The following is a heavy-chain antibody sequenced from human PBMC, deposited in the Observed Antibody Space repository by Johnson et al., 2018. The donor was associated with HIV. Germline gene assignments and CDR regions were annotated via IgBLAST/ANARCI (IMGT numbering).Heavy chain of an antibody. Sequence: QVQLVESGGGVVQPGRSLRLSCAASGFTFSSYAMHWVRQAPGKGLEWVAVISYDGSKKNYADSVKGRFTISRDDSKNTLYLQMNSLKTEDTAVYYCTTPLLVGANRPSEEGYNDDFDIWGQGTMVTVSS. CDR3: TTPLLVGANRPSEEGYNDDFDI. CDR1: GFTFSSYA. CDR2: ISYDGSKK. D-gene: IGHD1-26*01. V-gene: IGHV3-30-3*01. J-gene: IGHJ3*02.